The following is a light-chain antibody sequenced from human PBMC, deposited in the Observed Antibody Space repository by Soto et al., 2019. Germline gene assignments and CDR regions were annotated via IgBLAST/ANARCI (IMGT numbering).Light chain of an antibody. CDR3: QQYGSSLLFT. CDR2: GAS. CDR1: QSVSSSY. J-gene: IGKJ3*01. Sequence: EIVLTQSPGTLSLSPGERATLSCRASQSVSSSYLAWYQQKPGQAPRLLIYGASSRATGIPDRFSGSGSGTDFTLALSRLEPEEFAVYYCQQYGSSLLFTFGPGTKVDIK. V-gene: IGKV3-20*01.